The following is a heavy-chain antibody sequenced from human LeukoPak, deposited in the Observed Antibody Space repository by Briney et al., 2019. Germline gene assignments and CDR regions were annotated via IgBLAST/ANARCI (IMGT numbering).Heavy chain of an antibody. CDR1: GGTFSSYA. D-gene: IGHD1-26*01. CDR3: ATSSGNYHFDY. CDR2: IIPIFGTA. J-gene: IGHJ4*02. V-gene: IGHV1-69*05. Sequence: GASVKVSCKASGGTFSSYAISWVRQAPGQGLEWMGRIIPIFGTANYAQKFQGRVTITSNTSISTAYMELSSLRSEDTAIYYCATSSGNYHFDYWGQGTLVTVSS.